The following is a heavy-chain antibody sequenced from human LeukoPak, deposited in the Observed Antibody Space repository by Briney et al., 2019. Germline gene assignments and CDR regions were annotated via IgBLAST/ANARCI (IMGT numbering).Heavy chain of an antibody. CDR2: IYYSGST. Sequence: PSETLSLTCTVSGGSISSYYWSWIRQPPGKGLEWIGYIYYSGSTNYNPSLKSRVTISVDTSKNQFSLKLSSVTAADTAVYYCARDGTTGTRWGQGTMVTVSS. CDR1: GGSISSYY. CDR3: ARDGTTGTR. D-gene: IGHD1-7*01. V-gene: IGHV4-59*01. J-gene: IGHJ3*01.